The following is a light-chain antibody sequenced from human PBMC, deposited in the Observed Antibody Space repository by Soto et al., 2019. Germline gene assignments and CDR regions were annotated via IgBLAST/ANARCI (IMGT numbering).Light chain of an antibody. CDR2: EVS. CDR1: SSDVGGYTL. V-gene: IGLV2-23*02. J-gene: IGLJ3*02. Sequence: QSVLTQPASVSASPGQSITISCTGTSSDVGGYTLVSWYQQHPGKAPKLMIYEVSKRPSGVSNRFSGSKSGNTASLTISELQAEDEADYYCCSYAPGTTWVFGGGTKLTVL. CDR3: CSYAPGTTWV.